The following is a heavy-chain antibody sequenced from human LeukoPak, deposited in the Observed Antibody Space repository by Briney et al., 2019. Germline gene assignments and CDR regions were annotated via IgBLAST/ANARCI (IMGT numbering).Heavy chain of an antibody. V-gene: IGHV3-48*03. J-gene: IGHJ4*02. CDR2: IDRSGSTL. Sequence: GGSLRLSCAASGFTFSTYEMNWVRQAPGKGLEWVSYIDRSGSTLYYADSVKGRFAISRDNAKNSLYLQMNSLRAEGTAVYYCARERPNCGGDCSDYWGQGTLVAVSS. D-gene: IGHD2-21*01. CDR1: GFTFSTYE. CDR3: ARERPNCGGDCSDY.